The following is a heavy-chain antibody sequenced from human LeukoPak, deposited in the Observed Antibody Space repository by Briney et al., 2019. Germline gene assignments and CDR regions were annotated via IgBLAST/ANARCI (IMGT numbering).Heavy chain of an antibody. Sequence: GGSLRLSCAASGFTFSSYSMNWVRQVPGKGLEWVSSISSSSSYIYYADSVKGRFTISRDNAKNSLYLQMNSLRAEDTAVYYCARDQRDSGSYYGHFDYWGQGTLVTVSS. CDR1: GFTFSSYS. V-gene: IGHV3-21*01. J-gene: IGHJ4*02. CDR2: ISSSSSYI. CDR3: ARDQRDSGSYYGHFDY. D-gene: IGHD1-26*01.